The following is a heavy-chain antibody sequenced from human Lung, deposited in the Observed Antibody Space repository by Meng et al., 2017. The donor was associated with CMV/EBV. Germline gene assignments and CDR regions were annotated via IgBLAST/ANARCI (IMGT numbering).Heavy chain of an antibody. CDR1: GFTFSIYW. Sequence: GGSLRLXCAASGFTFSIYWMSWVRQAPGKGLEWVANIKEDGTENNYADSVKGRFTISRDNAKNSLYLQMNSLRAEDTAVYYCARDQPGGYCSDFCYYGMDVXRGGXTVTVSS. CDR2: IKEDGTEN. J-gene: IGHJ6*04. V-gene: IGHV3-7*01. D-gene: IGHD2-2*03. CDR3: ARDQPGGYCSDFCYYGMDV.